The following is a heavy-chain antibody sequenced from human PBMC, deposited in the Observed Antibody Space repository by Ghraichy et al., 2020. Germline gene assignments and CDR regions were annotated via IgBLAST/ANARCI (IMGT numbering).Heavy chain of an antibody. CDR1: GGSISSYY. V-gene: IGHV4-59*07. Sequence: SDTLSLTCTVSGGSISSYYWSWIRQPPGKGLEWIGYIYYSGSTNYNPSLKSRVTISVDTSKNQFSLKLSSVTAADTAVYYCAKLFGVSSGGYFDYWGQGTLVTVSS. J-gene: IGHJ4*02. CDR2: IYYSGST. CDR3: AKLFGVSSGGYFDY. D-gene: IGHD2-15*01.